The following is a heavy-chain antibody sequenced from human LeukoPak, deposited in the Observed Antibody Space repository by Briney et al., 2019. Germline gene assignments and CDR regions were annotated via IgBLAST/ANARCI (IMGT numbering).Heavy chain of an antibody. D-gene: IGHD3-16*01. Sequence: ASVEVSCKASGYTFTGYYMHWVRQAPGQGLEWMGWINPNSGGTNYAQKFQGRVTMTRDTSISTAYMELSRLRSDDTAVYYCARDGQLGESYYYGMDVWGQGTTVTVSS. CDR3: ARDGQLGESYYYGMDV. J-gene: IGHJ6*02. V-gene: IGHV1-2*02. CDR2: INPNSGGT. CDR1: GYTFTGYY.